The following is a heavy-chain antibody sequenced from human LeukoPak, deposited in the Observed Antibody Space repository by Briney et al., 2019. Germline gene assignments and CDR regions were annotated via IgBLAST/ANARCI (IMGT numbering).Heavy chain of an antibody. CDR3: ARGAKYSGSSGDY. Sequence: ASVKDSCKASGYTFTSYDINWVRQATGEGLEWMGWMNPNSGNTGYAQTFQGRVTMTRNTSISTAYMELSSLRSEDTAVYYCARGAKYSGSSGDYWVQGTLVTVSS. D-gene: IGHD1-26*01. J-gene: IGHJ4*02. CDR2: MNPNSGNT. CDR1: GYTFTSYD. V-gene: IGHV1-8*01.